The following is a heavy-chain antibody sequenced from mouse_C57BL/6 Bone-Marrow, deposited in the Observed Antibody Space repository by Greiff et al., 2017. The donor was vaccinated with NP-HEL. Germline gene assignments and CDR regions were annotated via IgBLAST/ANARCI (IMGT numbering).Heavy chain of an antibody. Sequence: VKLQESGAELVRPGTSVKMSCKASGYTFTNYWIGWAKQRPGHGLEWIGDIYPGGGYTNYNEKFKGKATLTADKSSSTAYMQFSSLTSEDSAIYYCARWLLLYWYFDVWGTGTTVTVSS. D-gene: IGHD2-3*01. CDR1: GYTFTNYW. CDR3: ARWLLLYWYFDV. CDR2: IYPGGGYT. V-gene: IGHV1-63*01. J-gene: IGHJ1*03.